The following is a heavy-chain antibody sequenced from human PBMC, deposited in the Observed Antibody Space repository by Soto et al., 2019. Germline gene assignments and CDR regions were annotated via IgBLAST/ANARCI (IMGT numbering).Heavy chain of an antibody. D-gene: IGHD5-12*01. CDR2: MNPNSGNT. Sequence: ASVKVSCKASGYTFTSYDINWVRQATGQGLEWMGWMNPNSGNTGYAQKFQGRVTMTRNTSISTAYMELSSLRSEDTAVYYCARASGMVATIPYYYYMDVWGKGTTVTVSS. CDR3: ARASGMVATIPYYYYMDV. CDR1: GYTFTSYD. J-gene: IGHJ6*03. V-gene: IGHV1-8*01.